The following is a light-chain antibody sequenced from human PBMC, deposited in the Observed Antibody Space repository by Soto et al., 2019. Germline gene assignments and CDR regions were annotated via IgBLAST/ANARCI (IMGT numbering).Light chain of an antibody. CDR3: QQRNNWPWT. CDR2: GAS. J-gene: IGKJ1*01. V-gene: IGKV3-11*01. CDR1: RSISNN. Sequence: EIGITPSPATLSLSPREKDTLSCRASRSISNNFAWFQQKPGQVPRLLIYGASNRATGIPARFSGSGSGTVFTLTISSLEPEDFAVYYCQQRNNWPWTFGQGTKVDIK.